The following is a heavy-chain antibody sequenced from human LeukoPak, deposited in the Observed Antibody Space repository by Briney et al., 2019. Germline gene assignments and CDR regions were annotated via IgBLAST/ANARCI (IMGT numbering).Heavy chain of an antibody. J-gene: IGHJ5*02. CDR2: ISTGGGST. V-gene: IGHV3-23*01. CDR3: AKDYEPLVGVHRWGDWFDP. D-gene: IGHD1-26*01. Sequence: GGSLRLSCAASGFTFSDHYMSWIRQAPGKGLEWVSTISTGGGSTYYADSVKGRFTISRDNSKNTLYLQMNSLRAEDTAVYYCAKDYEPLVGVHRWGDWFDPWGQGTLVTVSS. CDR1: GFTFSDHY.